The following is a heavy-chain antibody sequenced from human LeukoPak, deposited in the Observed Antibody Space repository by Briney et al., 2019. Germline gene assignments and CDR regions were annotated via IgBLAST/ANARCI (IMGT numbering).Heavy chain of an antibody. V-gene: IGHV3-48*03. D-gene: IGHD3-16*01. CDR1: GFTFSSYE. CDR3: AKGPYYVWGSFDY. J-gene: IGHJ4*02. Sequence: GGSLRLSCAASGFTFSSYEMNWVRQAPGKGLEWVSYISSSGSTIYYADSVKGRFTISRDNAKNSLYLQMNSLRAEDTAVYYCAKGPYYVWGSFDYWGQGTLVTVSS. CDR2: ISSSGSTI.